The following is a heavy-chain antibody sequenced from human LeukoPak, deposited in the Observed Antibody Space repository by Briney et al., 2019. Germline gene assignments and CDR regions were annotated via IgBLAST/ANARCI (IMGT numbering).Heavy chain of an antibody. J-gene: IGHJ4*02. D-gene: IGHD6-19*01. CDR1: GFTFSSYA. Sequence: GGSLRLSCAASGFTFSSYAMSRVRQAPGKGLEWVSAISGSGGSTYYADSVKGRFTISRDNSKNTLYLQMNSLRAEDTAVYYCVKTRQWLVREDYFDYWGQGTLVTVSS. CDR2: ISGSGGST. V-gene: IGHV3-23*01. CDR3: VKTRQWLVREDYFDY.